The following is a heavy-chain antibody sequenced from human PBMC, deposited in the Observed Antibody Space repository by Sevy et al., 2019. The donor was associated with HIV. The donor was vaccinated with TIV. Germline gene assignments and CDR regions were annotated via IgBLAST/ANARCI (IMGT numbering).Heavy chain of an antibody. D-gene: IGHD5-12*01. CDR2: IIPIFGTA. CDR1: GGTFSSYA. Sequence: ASVKVSCKASGGTFSSYAISWVRQAPGQGLEWMGGIIPIFGTANYAQKFQGRVTITAEESTSTAYMELSSLRSGDTAVYYCARGARGYSGYDSYYFDYWGQGTLVTVSS. J-gene: IGHJ4*02. CDR3: ARGARGYSGYDSYYFDY. V-gene: IGHV1-69*13.